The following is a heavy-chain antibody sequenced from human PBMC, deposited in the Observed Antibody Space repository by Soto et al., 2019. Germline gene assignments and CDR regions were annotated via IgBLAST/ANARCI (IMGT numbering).Heavy chain of an antibody. CDR2: IYYSGST. J-gene: IGHJ6*02. CDR3: ARGLAYSSSPGGFYYYYGMDV. CDR1: GGSISSYY. V-gene: IGHV4-59*01. Sequence: SETLSLTCTVSGGSISSYYWSWIRQPPGKGLEWIGYIYYSGSTNYNPSLKSRVTISVDTSKNQFSLKLSSVTAADTAVYYCARGLAYSSSPGGFYYYYGMDVWGQGTTVTVSS. D-gene: IGHD6-6*01.